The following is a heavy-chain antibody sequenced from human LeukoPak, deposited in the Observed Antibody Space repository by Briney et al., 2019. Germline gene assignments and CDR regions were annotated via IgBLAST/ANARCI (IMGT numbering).Heavy chain of an antibody. Sequence: ASVKVSCKASGYTFTGYYMHWVRQAPGQGLEWMGWINPNSGGTNYAQKFQGRVTMTRDTSISTAYMELSRLRSDDTAVYYCARAARLKYYYDSSGYPTLARFDYWGQGTLVTVSS. CDR1: GYTFTGYY. J-gene: IGHJ4*02. CDR2: INPNSGGT. D-gene: IGHD3-22*01. CDR3: ARAARLKYYYDSSGYPTLARFDY. V-gene: IGHV1-2*02.